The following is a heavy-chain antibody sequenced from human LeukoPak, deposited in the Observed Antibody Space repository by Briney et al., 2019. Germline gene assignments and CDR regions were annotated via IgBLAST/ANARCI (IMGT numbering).Heavy chain of an antibody. J-gene: IGHJ4*02. V-gene: IGHV4-59*01. CDR1: GGSISSYY. CDR2: IYYSGST. CDR3: ASYRINGDGYND. Sequence: SETLSLTCTVSGGSISSYYWSWIRQPPGQGLEWIGYIYYSGSTNYNPSLKSRVTISVDTSKNQCSLKLSSVTAADTAGYYCASYRINGDGYNDWGQGTLVTVSS. D-gene: IGHD5-24*01.